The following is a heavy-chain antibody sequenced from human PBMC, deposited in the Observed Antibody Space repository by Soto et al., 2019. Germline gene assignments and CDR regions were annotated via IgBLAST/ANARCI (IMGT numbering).Heavy chain of an antibody. CDR1: GGSISSYY. CDR3: ASSRGSGYYYPIFDY. J-gene: IGHJ4*02. Sequence: PSETLSLTCTVSGGSISSYYWSWIRQPPGKGLEWIGYIYYSGSTNYNPSLKSRVTISVDTSKNQFSLKLSSVTAADTAVYYCASSRGSGYYYPIFDYWGQGTLVTVSS. D-gene: IGHD3-22*01. CDR2: IYYSGST. V-gene: IGHV4-59*01.